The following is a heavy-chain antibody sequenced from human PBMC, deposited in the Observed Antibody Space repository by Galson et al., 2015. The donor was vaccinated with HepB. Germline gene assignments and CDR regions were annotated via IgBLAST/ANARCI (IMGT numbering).Heavy chain of an antibody. J-gene: IGHJ6*04. Sequence: LRLSCAASGFTFSSYGMHWVRQAPGKGLEWVAVISYDGSNKYYADSVKGRFTISRDNSKNTLYLQMNSLRAEDTAVYYCAKDHYRYMVRGVQWGGGGWVSPVDVWGKGTTVTVSS. CDR3: AKDHYRYMVRGVQWGGGGWVSPVDV. CDR2: ISYDGSNK. CDR1: GFTFSSYG. V-gene: IGHV3-30*18. D-gene: IGHD3-10*01.